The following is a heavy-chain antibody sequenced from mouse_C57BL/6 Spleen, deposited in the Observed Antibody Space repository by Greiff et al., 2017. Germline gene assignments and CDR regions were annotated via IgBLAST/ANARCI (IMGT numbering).Heavy chain of an antibody. CDR2: IDPSDSYT. Sequence: QVQLQQPGAELVRPGTSVKLSCKASGYTFTSYWMHWVKQRPGQGLEWIGVIDPSDSYTNYNQKFKGKARLTVDTSSSTAYRQLSSLTSEDSAVYYCARIHYAMDYWGQGTSVTVSS. J-gene: IGHJ4*01. CDR1: GYTFTSYW. V-gene: IGHV1-59*01. CDR3: ARIHYAMDY.